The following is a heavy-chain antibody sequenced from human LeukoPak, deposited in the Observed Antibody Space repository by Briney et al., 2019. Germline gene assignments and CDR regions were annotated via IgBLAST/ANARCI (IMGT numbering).Heavy chain of an antibody. CDR1: GYTFTSDY. D-gene: IGHD6-6*01. J-gene: IGHJ5*02. V-gene: IGHV1-46*01. Sequence: ASVKVSCKTTGYTFTSDYIHWVRQAPGQGPEWMGIIKPSSGSTSYSQKFQGRVTMTRDTSTRTVYMELSSLRSEDTAVYYCARPAGSSSVSWFDPWGQGTLVTVSS. CDR2: IKPSSGST. CDR3: ARPAGSSSVSWFDP.